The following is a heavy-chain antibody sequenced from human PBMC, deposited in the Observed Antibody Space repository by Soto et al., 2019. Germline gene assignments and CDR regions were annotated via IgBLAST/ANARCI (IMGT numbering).Heavy chain of an antibody. J-gene: IGHJ4*02. D-gene: IGHD3-22*01. Sequence: EVQLLESGGGLVQPGGSLRLSCAASGFTFSSYAMTWVRQAPGKGLEWVSAISSSGGNTYYADSMKGRFTISRDNSKSTLNLQMDSLRAEDTAVYYCAKEKTSDYYDSSAYKDFWGQGTLVTVSS. V-gene: IGHV3-23*01. CDR2: ISSSGGNT. CDR1: GFTFSSYA. CDR3: AKEKTSDYYDSSAYKDF.